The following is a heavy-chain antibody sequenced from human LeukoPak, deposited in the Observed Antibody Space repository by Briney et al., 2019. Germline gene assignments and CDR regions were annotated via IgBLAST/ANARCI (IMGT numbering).Heavy chain of an antibody. J-gene: IGHJ4*02. CDR3: ARAASYSSSWFDY. CDR1: GFTFSSYA. D-gene: IGHD6-13*01. CDR2: ISYDGSNK. V-gene: IGHV3-30*04. Sequence: PGGSLRLSCAASGFTFSSYAMHWVRQAPGKGLEWVAVISYDGSNKYYADSVKGRFTISRGNSKNTLYLQMNSLRAEDTAVYYCARAASYSSSWFDYWGQGTLVTVSS.